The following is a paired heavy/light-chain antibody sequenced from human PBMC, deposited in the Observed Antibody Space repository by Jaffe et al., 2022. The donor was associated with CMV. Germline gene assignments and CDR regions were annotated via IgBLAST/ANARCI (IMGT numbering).Light chain of an antibody. V-gene: IGLV1-47*01. CDR3: AAWDDSLSGHWV. CDR1: SSNIGSNY. Sequence: QSVLTQPPSASGTPGQRVTISCSGSSSNIGSNYVYWYQQLPGTAPKLLIYRNYQRPSGVPDRFSGSKSGTSASLAISGLRSEDEADYYCAAWDDSLSGHWVFGGGTKLTVL. CDR2: RNY. J-gene: IGLJ3*02.
Heavy chain of an antibody. CDR1: GYSFINYW. CDR2: IDPSDSYG. D-gene: IGHD3-10*01. J-gene: IGHJ6*03. Sequence: EVQLVQSGAEVKKPGESLRISCKGSGYSFINYWISWVRQMPGKGLEWMGRIDPSDSYGNYSPSFQGHVTFSADKSINTVYLQWSSLKASDTAMYYCARHIGVGSVTMVRGNYYYYMDVWGKGTTVTVSS. V-gene: IGHV5-10-1*03. CDR3: ARHIGVGSVTMVRGNYYYYMDV.